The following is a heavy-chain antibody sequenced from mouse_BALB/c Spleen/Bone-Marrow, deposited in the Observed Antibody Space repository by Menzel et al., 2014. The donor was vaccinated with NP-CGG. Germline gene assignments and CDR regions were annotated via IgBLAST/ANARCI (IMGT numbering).Heavy chain of an antibody. D-gene: IGHD2-4*01. CDR2: IDPGSGGT. J-gene: IGHJ4*01. CDR1: GYAFTNYL. V-gene: IGHV1-54*01. CDR3: AREGYDNDGGRSMDY. Sequence: VQLQQSGAELVRPGTSVKVSCKASGYAFTNYLIEWVKQRPGQGLEWIGLIDPGSGGTNYNEKFEGKATLTADKSSSTAYMQLSSLTSDDSAVYFCAREGYDNDGGRSMDYWGQGTSVTVSS.